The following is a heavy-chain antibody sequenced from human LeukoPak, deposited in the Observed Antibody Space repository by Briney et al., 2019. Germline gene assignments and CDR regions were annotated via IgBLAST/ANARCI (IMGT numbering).Heavy chain of an antibody. D-gene: IGHD5-24*01. J-gene: IGHJ4*02. V-gene: IGHV3-48*03. CDR2: ISSSGSTI. CDR1: GFTFSSYE. CDR3: ARVPAGWLQLLLDY. Sequence: PGGSLRLSCAASGFTFSSYEMNWVRQAPGKGLEWVSYISSSGSTIYYADSVKGRFTISRDNAKNSLYLQMNSLRAEDTAVYYCARVPAGWLQLLLDYWGQGTLVTVSS.